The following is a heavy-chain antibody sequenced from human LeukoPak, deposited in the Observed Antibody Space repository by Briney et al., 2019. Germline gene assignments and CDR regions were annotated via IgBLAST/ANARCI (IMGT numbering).Heavy chain of an antibody. Sequence: PGGSLRLSCAASGFTFSSYSMNWVRQAPGKGLEWVSSISSSSSYIYYADSVKGRFTISRDNAKNSLYLQMNSLRAEDTAVYYCARVPVRGYDEGYWGQGTLVTVSS. CDR2: ISSSSSYI. CDR3: ARVPVRGYDEGY. CDR1: GFTFSSYS. D-gene: IGHD5-12*01. V-gene: IGHV3-21*01. J-gene: IGHJ4*02.